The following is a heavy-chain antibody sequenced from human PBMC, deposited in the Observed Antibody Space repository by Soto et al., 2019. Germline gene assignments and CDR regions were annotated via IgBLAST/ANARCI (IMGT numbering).Heavy chain of an antibody. V-gene: IGHV4-39*01. D-gene: IGHD3-22*01. CDR1: GCSISSSSYY. J-gene: IGHJ4*02. CDR2: IFYSGST. CDR3: ARHSRRYFYDTSSPKAIDY. Sequence: PSEPLSLTCTVSGCSISSSSYYWVWIRQPPEKGLEWIGTIFYSGSTHYNPSLKSRVTISVDTSKNHFSLKLRSVTAADTAVYYCARHSRRYFYDTSSPKAIDYWGQGTLVTVSS.